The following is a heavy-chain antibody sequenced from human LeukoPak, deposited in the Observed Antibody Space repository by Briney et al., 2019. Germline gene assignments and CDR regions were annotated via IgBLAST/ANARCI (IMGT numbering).Heavy chain of an antibody. CDR1: GFTFSNYG. CDR3: AKSRRYYYDSSGYYYDY. D-gene: IGHD3-22*01. Sequence: PGGSLRLSCAASGFTFSNYGLSWVRQAPGKGLEWVSGITGSGGSTYYADSVKGRFTISRDNAKNSLYLQMNSLRAEDTALYYCAKSRRYYYDSSGYYYDYWGQGTLVTVSS. J-gene: IGHJ4*02. CDR2: ITGSGGST. V-gene: IGHV3-23*01.